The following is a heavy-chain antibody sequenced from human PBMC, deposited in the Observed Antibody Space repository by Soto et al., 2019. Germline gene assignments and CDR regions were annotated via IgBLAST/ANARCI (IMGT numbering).Heavy chain of an antibody. CDR3: AKGRSIAVAGTVDY. J-gene: IGHJ4*02. CDR2: ISWNSGSI. V-gene: IGHV3-9*01. CDR1: GFTFDDYA. Sequence: EVQLVESGGGLVQPGRSLRLSCAASGFTFDDYAMHWVRQAPGKGLEWVSGISWNSGSIGYADSVKGRFTISRDNAKNSQYLQMNSLRAEDTALYYCAKGRSIAVAGTVDYWGQGTLVTVSS. D-gene: IGHD6-19*01.